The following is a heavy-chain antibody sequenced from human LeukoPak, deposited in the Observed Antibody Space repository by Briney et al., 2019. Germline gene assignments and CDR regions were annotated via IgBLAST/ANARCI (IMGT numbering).Heavy chain of an antibody. J-gene: IGHJ3*02. Sequence: PSETLSLTCAVSGGSISSSNWWSWVRQPPGKGLEWIGEIYHSGSTNYNPSLKSRVTISVDKSKNQFSLKLSSVTAADTAVYYCARDLFRGYGRDAFDIWGQGTMVTVSS. CDR1: GGSISSSNW. CDR2: IYHSGST. D-gene: IGHD3-10*01. CDR3: ARDLFRGYGRDAFDI. V-gene: IGHV4-4*02.